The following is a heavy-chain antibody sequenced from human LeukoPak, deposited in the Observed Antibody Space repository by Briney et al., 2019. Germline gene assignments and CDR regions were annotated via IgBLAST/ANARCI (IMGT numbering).Heavy chain of an antibody. CDR2: ISDSSSYT. CDR1: GFTFSSYA. J-gene: IGHJ6*03. Sequence: GGSLRLSCAASGFTFSSYAMNWVRQAPGKGLEWVSSISDSSSYTYYADSLKGRFTISRDNAKNSLYLQMNSLRAEDTAVYYCAREHYFYYMDGWGKGTTVIVSS. V-gene: IGHV3-21*01. CDR3: AREHYFYYMDG.